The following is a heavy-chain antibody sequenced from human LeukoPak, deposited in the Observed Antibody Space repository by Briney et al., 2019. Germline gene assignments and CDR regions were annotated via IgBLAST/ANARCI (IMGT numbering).Heavy chain of an antibody. CDR3: AREVGGSSWFHLYYYYGMDV. V-gene: IGHV3-33*01. J-gene: IGHJ6*02. Sequence: AGGSLRHSCAASGFTFSSYGMHWVRQAPGKGLEWVAVIWYDGSNKYYADSVKGRFTISRDNSKNTLYLQMNSLRAEDTAVYYCAREVGGSSWFHLYYYYGMDVWGQGTTVTVSS. CDR2: IWYDGSNK. D-gene: IGHD6-13*01. CDR1: GFTFSSYG.